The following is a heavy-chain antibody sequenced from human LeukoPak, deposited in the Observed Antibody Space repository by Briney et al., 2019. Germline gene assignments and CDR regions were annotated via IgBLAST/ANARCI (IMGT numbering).Heavy chain of an antibody. CDR3: AKDHANTPVVTN. V-gene: IGHV4-39*07. J-gene: IGHJ4*02. CDR1: SGSISTSNYY. D-gene: IGHD2-21*02. Sequence: SETLSLTCTVSSGSISTSNYYWGWVRQPPGKALEWIGNIFYTGSTYYSPSLKSRVTISLDTSRNQFSLRLNSVTAADTAVYYCAKDHANTPVVTNWGQGILVSVSS. CDR2: IFYTGST.